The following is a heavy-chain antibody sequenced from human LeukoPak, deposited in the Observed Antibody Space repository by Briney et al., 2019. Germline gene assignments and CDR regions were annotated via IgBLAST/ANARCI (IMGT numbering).Heavy chain of an antibody. J-gene: IGHJ4*02. V-gene: IGHV4-39*01. CDR2: IYYSGST. CDR1: GGSISSSSYY. D-gene: IGHD6-13*01. CDR3: AVAAAGDSFDY. Sequence: PSETLSLTCTVSGGSISSSSYYWGWLRQPPGKGLEWIGRIYYSGSTYYNSSLKRRATISVDTSKNPFSLKLSSVTAADTAVYYCAVAAAGDSFDYWGQGTLVTVSS.